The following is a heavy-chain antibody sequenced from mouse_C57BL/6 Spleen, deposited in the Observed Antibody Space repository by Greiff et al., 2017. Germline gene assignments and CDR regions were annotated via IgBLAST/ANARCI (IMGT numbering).Heavy chain of an antibody. CDR1: GYTFTSYG. CDR3: ARGTTVVAHYYAMDY. J-gene: IGHJ4*01. V-gene: IGHV1-81*01. D-gene: IGHD1-1*01. Sequence: QVQLKESGAELARPGASVKLSCKASGYTFTSYGISWVKQRTGQGLEWIGEIYPRSGNTYYNEKFKGKATLTADKSSSTAYMELRSLTSEDSAVYFCARGTTVVAHYYAMDYWGQGTSVTVSS. CDR2: IYPRSGNT.